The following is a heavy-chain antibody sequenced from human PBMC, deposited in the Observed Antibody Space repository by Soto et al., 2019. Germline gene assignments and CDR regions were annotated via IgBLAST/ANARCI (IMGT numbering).Heavy chain of an antibody. CDR2: ISGSGGNT. Sequence: EVQLLESGGGLVQPGGSLRLSCAASGFTFSSYALNWVRQAPGKGLEWVSAISGSGGNTYYADSVKGRFTISRDNSKNTLYLRMTSPRAEDTAVYYCAKDVGTDDFCSAYSTYYYMDVWGKGTTVTVSS. D-gene: IGHD3-3*01. J-gene: IGHJ6*03. CDR1: GFTFSSYA. CDR3: AKDVGTDDFCSAYSTYYYMDV. V-gene: IGHV3-23*01.